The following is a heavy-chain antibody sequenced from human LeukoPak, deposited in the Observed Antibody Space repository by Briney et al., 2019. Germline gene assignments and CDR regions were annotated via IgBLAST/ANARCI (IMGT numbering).Heavy chain of an antibody. CDR3: AKDPNFYYCMDV. J-gene: IGHJ6*03. Sequence: GGTLRLSCAASGFTFSSYGMSWVRQAPGKGLEWVSTISGRRDSTSYADSVKGRFTISGDNSKNTLYLQMNSLRAEDTAVYYCAKDPNFYYCMDVWGKGTTVTISS. CDR1: GFTFSSYG. V-gene: IGHV3-23*01. CDR2: ISGRRDST.